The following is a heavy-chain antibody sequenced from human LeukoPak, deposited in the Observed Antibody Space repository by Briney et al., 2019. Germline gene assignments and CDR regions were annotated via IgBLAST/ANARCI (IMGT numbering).Heavy chain of an antibody. D-gene: IGHD3-10*01. CDR2: IYTSGTT. J-gene: IGHJ4*02. CDR3: ARDAKYYYGSRTYFFFGY. V-gene: IGHV4-61*09. CDR1: GGSISSGSYY. Sequence: SETLSLTCTVSGGSISSGSYYWSWIRQPAGKGLEWIGHIYTSGTTNYNPSLKSRVTMSIDTSKNQFSLKLSSITAADTAVYYCARDAKYYYGSRTYFFFGYWGQGTPLTVSS.